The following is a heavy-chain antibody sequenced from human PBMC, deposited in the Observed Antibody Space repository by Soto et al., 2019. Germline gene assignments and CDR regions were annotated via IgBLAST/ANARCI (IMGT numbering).Heavy chain of an antibody. CDR2: INHSGST. CDR3: ARGGDFDTRLRPSQLLDY. CDR1: GGSFSGYY. J-gene: IGHJ4*02. V-gene: IGHV4-34*01. D-gene: IGHD5-12*01. Sequence: SETLSLTCAVYGGSFSGYYWSWIRQPPGKGLEWIGEINHSGSTNYNPSLKSRATISVDTSKNQFSLKLSSVTAADTAVYYCARGGDFDTRLRPSQLLDYWGQGTLVTVSS.